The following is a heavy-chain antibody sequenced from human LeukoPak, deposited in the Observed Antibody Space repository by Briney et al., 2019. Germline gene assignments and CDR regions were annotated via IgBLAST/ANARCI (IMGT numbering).Heavy chain of an antibody. CDR1: GFTFSSYL. V-gene: IGHV3-74*01. J-gene: IGHJ6*04. D-gene: IGHD3-10*02. CDR3: AELGITMIGGV. CDR2: INSDGSST. Sequence: PGGSLRLSCAASGFTFSSYLMHWVRQAPGKGLVWVSRINSDGSSTSYADSVKGRFTISRDNAKNTLYLQMNSLRAEDTAVYYCAELGITMIGGVWGKGTTVTISS.